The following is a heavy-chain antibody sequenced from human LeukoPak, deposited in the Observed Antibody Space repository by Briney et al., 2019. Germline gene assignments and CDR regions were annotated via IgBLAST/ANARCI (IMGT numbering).Heavy chain of an antibody. Sequence: GGSLRLSCAASGFTFSSYAMSWVRQAPGKGLEWVSAISGSGGSTYYADSVKGRFTISRDNSKNTLYQQMNSLRAEDTAVYYCAKDYSGSYYGLFDPWGQGTLVTVSS. CDR3: AKDYSGSYYGLFDP. V-gene: IGHV3-23*01. J-gene: IGHJ5*02. CDR2: ISGSGGST. CDR1: GFTFSSYA. D-gene: IGHD1-26*01.